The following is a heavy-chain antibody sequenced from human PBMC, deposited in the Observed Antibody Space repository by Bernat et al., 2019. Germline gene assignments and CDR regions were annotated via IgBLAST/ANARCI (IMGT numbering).Heavy chain of an antibody. D-gene: IGHD5-12*01. V-gene: IGHV4-61*01. CDR1: GGSVSSGSYY. CDR3: AREHVDIVAANWFDP. CDR2: IYYSGST. J-gene: IGHJ5*02. Sequence: QVQLQESGPGLVKPSETLSLTCTVSGGSVSSGSYYWSWIRQPPGKGLEWIGYIYYSGSTNYNPSLKSRVTISVDTSKNLFSLKLSSVTAADTAVYYCAREHVDIVAANWFDPWGQGTLVTVSS.